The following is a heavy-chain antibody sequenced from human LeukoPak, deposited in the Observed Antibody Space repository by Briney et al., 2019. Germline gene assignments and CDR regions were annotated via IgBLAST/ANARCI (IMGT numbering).Heavy chain of an antibody. CDR2: IIPIFGTA. V-gene: IGHV1-69*05. D-gene: IGHD5-18*01. CDR1: RGTLSSYA. Sequence: ASVKVSCKASRGTLSSYAISWVRQAPGHGLEWMRRIIPIFGTANYAQKFQGRVTITTDESTSTAYMELSSLRSEDTAVYYCARVADTAMEYYFDYWGQGTLVTVSS. J-gene: IGHJ4*02. CDR3: ARVADTAMEYYFDY.